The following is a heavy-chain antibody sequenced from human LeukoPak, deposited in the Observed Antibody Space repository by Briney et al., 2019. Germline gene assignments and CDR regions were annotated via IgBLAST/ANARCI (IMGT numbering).Heavy chain of an antibody. D-gene: IGHD3-16*01. J-gene: IGHJ4*02. CDR2: IYSGGST. Sequence: GGSLRLSCAASGFTVSSNYMTWVRQAPGKGLEWVSLIYSGGSTYYADSLKGRFTISRDNSKNTLYLQMNSLRAEDTAVYHCVRDGGEGHPRFENWGQGTLVTVSS. V-gene: IGHV3-66*01. CDR3: VRDGGEGHPRFEN. CDR1: GFTVSSNY.